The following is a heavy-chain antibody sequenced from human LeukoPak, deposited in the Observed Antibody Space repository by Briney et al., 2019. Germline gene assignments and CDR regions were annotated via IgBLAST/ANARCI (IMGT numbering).Heavy chain of an antibody. J-gene: IGHJ3*02. V-gene: IGHV3-15*01. CDR3: KARDI. CDR1: GFTLSNAW. CDR2: IRSKSEGGTT. Sequence: GGSLRLSCVASGFTLSNAWMAWVRQAPGKGLEWVGRIRSKSEGGTTDYATPVKGRFTISRDDSKNTLYLQMNSLKTEDTAVYYCKARDIWGQGTMVTVSS.